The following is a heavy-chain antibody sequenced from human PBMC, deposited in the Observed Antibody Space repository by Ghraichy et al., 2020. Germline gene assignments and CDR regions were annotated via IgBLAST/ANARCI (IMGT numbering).Heavy chain of an antibody. V-gene: IGHV7-4-1*02. CDR1: GYTFTSYA. CDR2: INTNTGNP. J-gene: IGHJ4*02. Sequence: SVKVSCKASGYTFTSYAMNWVRQAPGQGLEWMGWINTNTGNPTYAQGFTGRFVFSLDTSVSTAYLQISSLKAEDTAVYYCARDKRTWYYYGSGSSLTLGYWGQGTLVTVSS. CDR3: ARDKRTWYYYGSGSSLTLGY. D-gene: IGHD3-10*01.